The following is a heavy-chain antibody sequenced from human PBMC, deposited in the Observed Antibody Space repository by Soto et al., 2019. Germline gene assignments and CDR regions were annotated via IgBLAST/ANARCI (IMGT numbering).Heavy chain of an antibody. Sequence: SETLSLTCTVSGGSISSGGYYRSWIRQHPGKGLEWIGRIYTSGSTNYNPSLKSRVTMSVDTSKNQFSLKLSSVTAADTAVYYCAISGYCSSTSCYTDYYYGMDVWGQGTTVTVSS. CDR2: IYTSGST. V-gene: IGHV4-61*02. J-gene: IGHJ6*02. D-gene: IGHD2-2*02. CDR3: AISGYCSSTSCYTDYYYGMDV. CDR1: GGSISSGGYY.